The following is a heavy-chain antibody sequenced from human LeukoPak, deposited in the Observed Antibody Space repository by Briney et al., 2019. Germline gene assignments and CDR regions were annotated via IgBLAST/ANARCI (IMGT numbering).Heavy chain of an antibody. CDR3: ATGIVGGTTVGP. V-gene: IGHV1-8*01. Sequence: GASVKVSCKASAYTFTNYEINWVRQATGQGLEWMGWMKPNSGNTGYAQKFQGRVTMTRNTSITTAYMELSSLTSEDTAVYYCATGIVGGTTVGPWGQGTLVTVSS. J-gene: IGHJ5*02. CDR2: MKPNSGNT. D-gene: IGHD1-7*01. CDR1: AYTFTNYE.